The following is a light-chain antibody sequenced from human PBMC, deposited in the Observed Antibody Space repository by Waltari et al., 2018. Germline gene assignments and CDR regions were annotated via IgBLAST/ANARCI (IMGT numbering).Light chain of an antibody. J-gene: IGLJ2*01. Sequence: QLVLTQSPSASASLGASVKLTCTLSSGHSSYTIAWHQQQPEKGPRYLMKVNSDGSHSKGDGFPDRFSCSSSGAERYLTISSLQSEDEADYYCQTWGTGIHVVFGGGTKLTVL. CDR1: SGHSSYT. V-gene: IGLV4-69*01. CDR2: VNSDGSH. CDR3: QTWGTGIHVV.